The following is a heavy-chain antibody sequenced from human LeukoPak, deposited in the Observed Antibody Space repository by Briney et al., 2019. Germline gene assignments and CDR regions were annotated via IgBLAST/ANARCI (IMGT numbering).Heavy chain of an antibody. CDR3: ARDRIAARRGFDY. D-gene: IGHD6-6*01. V-gene: IGHV3-9*01. CDR2: ISWNSGSI. CDR1: GFTFDDYA. Sequence: PGGSLRLSCAASGFTFDDYAKHWVRQAPGKGLEWVSGISWNSGSIGYADSVKGRFTISRDNAKNSLYLQMNSLRAEDTALYYCARDRIAARRGFDYWGQGTLVTVSS. J-gene: IGHJ4*02.